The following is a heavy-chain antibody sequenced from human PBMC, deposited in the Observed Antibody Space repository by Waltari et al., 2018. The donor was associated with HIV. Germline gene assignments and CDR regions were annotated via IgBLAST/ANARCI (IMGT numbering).Heavy chain of an antibody. CDR3: ARDTLNFFFGLDV. J-gene: IGHJ6*02. V-gene: IGHV3-48*02. CDR2: ISSTSFNI. Sequence: EEQLVESGGGLVHPGGSLKLSCAGSGFSFGDHAMNWVRQAPGKELEWIAYISSTSFNIKYADSVRGRFTISRDNTQNSLSLQMNNLIDEDTAKYFCARDTLNFFFGLDVWGHGTTVAVSS. CDR1: GFSFGDHA.